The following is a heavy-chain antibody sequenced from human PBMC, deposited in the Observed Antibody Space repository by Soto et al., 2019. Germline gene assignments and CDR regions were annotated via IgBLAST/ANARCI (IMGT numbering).Heavy chain of an antibody. CDR2: ISYSGTT. J-gene: IGHJ4*02. D-gene: IGHD3-10*01. Sequence: PSETLSLTCTVSGGSISSGNYYWSWIRQPPGKGLEWIGFISYSGTTHYSASLRSRDSISVDTSKNQFSLNLSSMTAADTAVYFCCTQQGYDGSGSYCFDYWGLGTQVTVSS. CDR3: CTQQGYDGSGSYCFDY. V-gene: IGHV4-30-4*01. CDR1: GGSISSGNYY.